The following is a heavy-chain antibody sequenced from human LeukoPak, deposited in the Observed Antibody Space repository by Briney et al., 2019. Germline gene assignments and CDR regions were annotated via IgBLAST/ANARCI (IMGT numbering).Heavy chain of an antibody. J-gene: IGHJ4*02. V-gene: IGHV4-34*01. Sequence: SETLSLTCAVYGASFSGYYWSWIRQPPGKGLEWIGEINHSGSTDYNSSLKSRVTISVDTSKNQFSLKLTSVTAADTAVYFCASGSYSNYVLDSWGQGTLVTVSS. CDR2: INHSGST. CDR1: GASFSGYY. CDR3: ASGSYSNYVLDS. D-gene: IGHD4-11*01.